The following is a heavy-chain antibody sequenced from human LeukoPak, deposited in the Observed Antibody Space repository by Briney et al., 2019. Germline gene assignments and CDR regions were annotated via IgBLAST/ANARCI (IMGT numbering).Heavy chain of an antibody. D-gene: IGHD2-2*01. CDR1: GFTFDDYA. J-gene: IGHJ4*02. Sequence: GGSLRLSCAASGFTFDDYAMHWVRQAPGKGLEWVSGISWNSGSIGYADSVKGRFTISRDNAKNSLYLQMNSLRAEDTAVYYCARPGRYCSSTSCYLPGHYWGQGTLVTVSS. CDR2: ISWNSGSI. V-gene: IGHV3-9*01. CDR3: ARPGRYCSSTSCYLPGHY.